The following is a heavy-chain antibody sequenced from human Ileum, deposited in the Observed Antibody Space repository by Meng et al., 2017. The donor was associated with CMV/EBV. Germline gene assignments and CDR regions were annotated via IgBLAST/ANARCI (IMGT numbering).Heavy chain of an antibody. CDR1: GFTVSSNY. J-gene: IGHJ4*02. D-gene: IGHD2-2*02. V-gene: IGHV3-66*02. CDR3: AREAGQCSSTSCYTEGCYFAY. Sequence: GESLKISCAASGFTVSSNYMNWVRQAPGKGLEWVSVITGGGNTYYADSVKGRFIISRDKSKNMVYLQMNNLRSEDTAVYYCAREAGQCSSTSCYTEGCYFAYWGQGTLVTVSS. CDR2: ITGGGNT.